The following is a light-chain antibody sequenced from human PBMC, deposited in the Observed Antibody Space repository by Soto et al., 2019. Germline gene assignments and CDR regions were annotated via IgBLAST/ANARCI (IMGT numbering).Light chain of an antibody. J-gene: IGKJ4*01. CDR1: EDVGGNY. CDR3: EQYDGSVLT. Sequence: EIVVMQAPGTPFFSSGEKTTLSLRAREDVGGNYLTWYQQKPHQAPRLLIYGASTRATGIPDRFSGSGSGTDFTLTISRLEPEDFAVYYCEQYDGSVLTFGGGTKVDIK. CDR2: GAS. V-gene: IGKV3-20*01.